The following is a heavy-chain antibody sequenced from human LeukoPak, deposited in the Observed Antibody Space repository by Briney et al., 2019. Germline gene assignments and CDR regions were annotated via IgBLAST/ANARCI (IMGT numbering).Heavy chain of an antibody. CDR1: GGSFSGYY. CDR2: INHSGST. J-gene: IGHJ6*02. CDR3: ACQSDRCSSTSCYQGYGMDV. V-gene: IGHV4-34*01. Sequence: SETLSLTCAVYGGSFSGYYWSWIRQPPGKGLEWIGEINHSGSTNYNPSLKSRVTISVDTSKNQFSLKLSSVTAADTAVYYCACQSDRCSSTSCYQGYGMDVWGQGTTVTVSS. D-gene: IGHD2-2*01.